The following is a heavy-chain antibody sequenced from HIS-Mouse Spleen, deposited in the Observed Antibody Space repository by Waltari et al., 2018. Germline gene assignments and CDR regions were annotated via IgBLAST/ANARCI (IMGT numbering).Heavy chain of an antibody. V-gene: IGHV3-53*01. J-gene: IGHJ6*02. CDR3: ARDTVIAARSYGMDV. D-gene: IGHD6-6*01. CDR2: IYSGGST. Sequence: EVQLVESGGGLRQPGGSRSLSCSASGFPVSSKYLTWVRPAPGKGLEWVSVIYSGGSTYYADSVKGRFTISRDNSKNTLYLQMNSLRAEDTAVYYCARDTVIAARSYGMDVWGQGTTVTVSS. CDR1: GFPVSSKY.